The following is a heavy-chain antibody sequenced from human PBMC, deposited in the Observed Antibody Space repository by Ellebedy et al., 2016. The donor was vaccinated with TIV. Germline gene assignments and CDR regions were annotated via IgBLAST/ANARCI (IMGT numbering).Heavy chain of an antibody. CDR3: ASGDFDY. D-gene: IGHD3-10*01. V-gene: IGHV3-33*01. CDR1: GLTFSRYG. J-gene: IGHJ4*02. CDR2: IWYDGSIN. Sequence: PGGSLRLSCAASGLTFSRYGMHWIRQAPGKGLEWVAVIWYDGSINDLADSVKGRITGSRDNFNNTMYLQMNRLRAEETGVYWCASGDFDYWGQGTLVTVSS.